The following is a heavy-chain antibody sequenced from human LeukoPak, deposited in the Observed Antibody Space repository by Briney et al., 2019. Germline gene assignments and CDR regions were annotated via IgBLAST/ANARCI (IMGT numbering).Heavy chain of an antibody. CDR2: IYHSGST. CDR1: GGSISSGGYS. V-gene: IGHV4-30-2*01. D-gene: IGHD3-9*01. Sequence: SETLSLTCAVSGGSISSGGYSWSWIRQPPGKGLEWIGYIYHSGSTYYNPSLKSRVTISVDRSKNQFSLKLSSVTAADTAVYYCARARADYDILTGYYVSHWFDPWGQGTLVTVSS. J-gene: IGHJ5*02. CDR3: ARARADYDILTGYYVSHWFDP.